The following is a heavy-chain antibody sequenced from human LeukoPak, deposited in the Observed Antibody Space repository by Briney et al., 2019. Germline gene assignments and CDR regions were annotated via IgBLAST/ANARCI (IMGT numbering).Heavy chain of an antibody. CDR2: ISSSSSYI. J-gene: IGHJ4*02. CDR3: ARVLRYCSSPSCQKEDY. V-gene: IGHV3-21*01. Sequence: GGSLRLSCAASGFTFSSYSMNWVRQAPGKGLEWVSSISSSSSYIYYADSVKGRFTISRDNAKNSLYLQMNSLRAEDTAVYYWARVLRYCSSPSCQKEDYWGQGTLVTVSS. CDR1: GFTFSSYS. D-gene: IGHD2-2*01.